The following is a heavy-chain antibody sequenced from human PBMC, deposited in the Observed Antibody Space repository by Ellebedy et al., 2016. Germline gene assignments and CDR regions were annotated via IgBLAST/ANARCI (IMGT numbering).Heavy chain of an antibody. Sequence: GSLRLSXTVSGGPISSYYWSWIRQPPGKGLEWIGYIYYSGSTNYNPSLKSRVTISVDTSKNQFSLKLSSVTAADTAVYYCARAGPYGGVDYWGQGTLVTVSS. J-gene: IGHJ4*02. CDR1: GGPISSYY. V-gene: IGHV4-59*01. D-gene: IGHD4-23*01. CDR2: IYYSGST. CDR3: ARAGPYGGVDY.